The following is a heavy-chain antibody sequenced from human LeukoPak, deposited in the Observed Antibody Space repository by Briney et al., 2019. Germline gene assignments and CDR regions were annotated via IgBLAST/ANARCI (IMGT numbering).Heavy chain of an antibody. CDR2: ICSGGST. V-gene: IGHV3-53*01. J-gene: IGHJ4*02. D-gene: IGHD6-13*01. CDR1: GFTVSSYY. CDR3: ARDYEVAAGTGGIDH. Sequence: EGSLRLSCAASGFTVSSYYMSWVRQAPGKGLEWVSVICSGGSTYYADSVKGRFTISRDNSKNTLYLQMNSLRAEDTAVYYCARDYEVAAGTGGIDHWGQGTLVTVSS.